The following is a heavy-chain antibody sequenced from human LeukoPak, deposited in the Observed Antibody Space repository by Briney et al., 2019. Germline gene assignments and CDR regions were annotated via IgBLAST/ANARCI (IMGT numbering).Heavy chain of an antibody. V-gene: IGHV3-73*01. J-gene: IGHJ4*02. CDR3: TSLLGYCTNDVCYNY. CDR2: IRSEPNRSAT. D-gene: IGHD2-8*01. CDR1: GFTFSGSA. Sequence: GGSLRLSCAASGFTFSGSAMHWVRQAPGKGLEWVGRIRSEPNRSATASAASVKGRFTNSRDDSKNTAYLQMNSLKTEDTAVYYCTSLLGYCTNDVCYNYWGQGTLVTVSS.